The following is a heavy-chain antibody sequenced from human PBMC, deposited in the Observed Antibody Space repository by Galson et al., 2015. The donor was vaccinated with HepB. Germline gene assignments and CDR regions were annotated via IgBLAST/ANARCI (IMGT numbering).Heavy chain of an antibody. Sequence: SVKVSCKASGYTFINNALHWVRQAPGQRLEWMGWINPGNGNTEYSQKFQGRVTITSDTSARTAYMELSSLTSEDTAVYYCARPRVILIQGVRVTGRFDPWGQGTLVTVSS. CDR1: GYTFINNA. CDR2: INPGNGNT. D-gene: IGHD3-9*01. V-gene: IGHV1-3*01. CDR3: ARPRVILIQGVRVTGRFDP. J-gene: IGHJ5*02.